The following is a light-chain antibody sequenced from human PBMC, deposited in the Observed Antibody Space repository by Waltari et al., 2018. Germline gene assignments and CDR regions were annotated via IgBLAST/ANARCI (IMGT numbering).Light chain of an antibody. Sequence: EIMMTQSPATLSVSPGERVALSCRARQSISNYLAWYQQKPGQAPRLLIYGASSRTTGIPARFSGSGSGTEFTLTISSLQSEDFAVYYCQQYNSWPDTFGQGTELEI. V-gene: IGKV3-15*01. CDR3: QQYNSWPDT. J-gene: IGKJ2*01. CDR2: GAS. CDR1: QSISNY.